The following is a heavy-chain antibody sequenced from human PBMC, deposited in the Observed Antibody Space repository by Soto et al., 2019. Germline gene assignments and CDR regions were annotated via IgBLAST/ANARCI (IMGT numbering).Heavy chain of an antibody. CDR1: GFTFSDYY. CDR3: ARATPYGASYFDY. Sequence: GGSLRLSCAASGFTFSDYYMSWIRQAPGKGLEWVSYISSSSSYTNYADSVKGRFTISRDNAKNSLYLQMNSLRAEDTAVYYCARATPYGASYFDYWGQGTLVTVSS. J-gene: IGHJ4*02. CDR2: ISSSSSYT. D-gene: IGHD4-17*01. V-gene: IGHV3-11*06.